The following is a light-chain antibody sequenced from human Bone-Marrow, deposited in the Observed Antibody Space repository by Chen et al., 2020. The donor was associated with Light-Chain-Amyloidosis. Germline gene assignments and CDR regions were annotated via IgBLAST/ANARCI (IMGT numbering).Light chain of an antibody. V-gene: IGLV3-25*03. CDR1: DWPMKY. CDR3: QSADSSGTYEVI. Sequence: YELTQPPSVSVSPGQTARITCSGDDWPMKYAYWYQQKPGQAPVLVIHRDTERPSGISERFSGSSAGTTATLTISGVQAEDEADYHCQSADSSGTYEVIFGGGTKLTVL. J-gene: IGLJ2*01. CDR2: RDT.